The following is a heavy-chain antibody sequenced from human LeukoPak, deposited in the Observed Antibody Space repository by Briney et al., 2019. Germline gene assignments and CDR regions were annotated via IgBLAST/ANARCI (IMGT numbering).Heavy chain of an antibody. V-gene: IGHV1-8*03. Sequence: ASVKVSCKASGYTFTSYDINWVRQATGQGLEWMGWMNPNSGNTGYAQKFQGRVTITRNTSISTAYMGLSSLRSKDTAVYYCARGRWELYAIDYWGQGTLVTVSS. J-gene: IGHJ4*02. CDR3: ARGRWELYAIDY. D-gene: IGHD1-26*01. CDR2: MNPNSGNT. CDR1: GYTFTSYD.